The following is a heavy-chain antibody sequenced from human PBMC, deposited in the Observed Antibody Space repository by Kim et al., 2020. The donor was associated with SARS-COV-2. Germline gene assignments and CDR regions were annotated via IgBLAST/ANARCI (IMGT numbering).Heavy chain of an antibody. CDR2: IYHSGST. V-gene: IGHV4-38-2*02. Sequence: SETLSLTCTVSGYSISSGYYWGWIRQPPGKGLEWIGSIYHSGSTYYNPSLKSRVTISVDTSKNQFSLKLSSVTAADTAVYYCARMYGYFDYWGQGTLVTV. CDR1: GYSISSGYY. CDR3: ARMYGYFDY. J-gene: IGHJ4*02. D-gene: IGHD2-8*01.